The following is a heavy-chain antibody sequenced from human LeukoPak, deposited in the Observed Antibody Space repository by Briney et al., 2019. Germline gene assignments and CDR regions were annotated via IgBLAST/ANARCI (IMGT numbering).Heavy chain of an antibody. V-gene: IGHV4-59*01. CDR3: ARVGGVPAAINWFDP. CDR1: GGSISSYY. J-gene: IGHJ5*02. D-gene: IGHD2-2*01. Sequence: SETLSLTCTVSGGSISSYYWSWIRQPPGKGLEWIGYIYYSGSTNYNPSLKSRVTISVDTSKNQFSLKLSSVTAADAAVYYCARVGGVPAAINWFDPWGQGTLVTVSS. CDR2: IYYSGST.